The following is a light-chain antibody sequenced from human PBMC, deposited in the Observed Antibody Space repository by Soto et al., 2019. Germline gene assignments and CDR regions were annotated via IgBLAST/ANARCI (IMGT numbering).Light chain of an antibody. CDR1: QSISSW. CDR2: DAA. CDR3: QQSYSTPIT. V-gene: IGKV1-5*01. Sequence: DIQMTQSPSTLSASVGDSVTITCRASQSISSWLAWYQQKPEKAPKLLIYDAASLESGVRSRFSGRGSGTDITLTISSLQPEDFATDYYQQSYSTPITFGQGTRREI. J-gene: IGKJ5*01.